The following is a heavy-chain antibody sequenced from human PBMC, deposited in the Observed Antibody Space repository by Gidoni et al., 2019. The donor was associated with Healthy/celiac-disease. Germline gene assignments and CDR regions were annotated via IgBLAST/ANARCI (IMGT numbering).Heavy chain of an antibody. CDR3: ARDIAAADRYDLDY. J-gene: IGHJ4*02. Sequence: QVQLVQSGAAVKKPWSSAAMLSSGCDKPPGQGLEWMGGIIPIFGTANYAQKLQGRVTITADEDTSTAYMELSSLRSEETAVYYCARDIAAADRYDLDYWGQGTLVTVSA. CDR1: AAML. CDR2: IIPIFGTA. V-gene: IGHV1-69*01. D-gene: IGHD6-13*01.